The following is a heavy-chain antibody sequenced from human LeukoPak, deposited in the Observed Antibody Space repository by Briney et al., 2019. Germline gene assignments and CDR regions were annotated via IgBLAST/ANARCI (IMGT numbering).Heavy chain of an antibody. J-gene: IGHJ4*02. CDR3: ARVRGITMVRGAYDY. CDR1: GYTFTGYY. Sequence: ASVKVSCKASGYTFTGYYMHWARQAPGQGLEWMGWINPNSGGTNYAQKFQGRVTMTRDTSISTAYMELSRLRSDDTAVYYCARVRGITMVRGAYDYWGQGTLVTVSS. V-gene: IGHV1-2*02. D-gene: IGHD3-10*01. CDR2: INPNSGGT.